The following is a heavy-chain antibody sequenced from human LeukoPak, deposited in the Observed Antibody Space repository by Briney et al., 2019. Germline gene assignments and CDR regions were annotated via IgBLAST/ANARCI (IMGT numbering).Heavy chain of an antibody. Sequence: GGSLRLSCAASGFTFDDYGMRWVRQAPGKGLEWVSGINWNGGSTGYADSVKGRFTISRDNAKNSLYLQMNSLRAEDTALYYCARVYIEPGFWSGYPPDYWGQGTLVTVSS. CDR3: ARVYIEPGFWSGYPPDY. CDR2: INWNGGST. V-gene: IGHV3-20*04. J-gene: IGHJ4*02. D-gene: IGHD3-3*01. CDR1: GFTFDDYG.